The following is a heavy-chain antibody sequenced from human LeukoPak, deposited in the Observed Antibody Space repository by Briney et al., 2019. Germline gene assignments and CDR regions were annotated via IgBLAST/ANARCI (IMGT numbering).Heavy chain of an antibody. CDR2: INHSGST. CDR3: ARDPMTTVTTFEKGDY. D-gene: IGHD4-17*01. V-gene: IGHV4-34*01. CDR1: GGSFSCYY. J-gene: IGHJ4*02. Sequence: SKTLSLTCAVYGGSFSCYYWSWIRQPPGKGLEWIGEINHSGSTNYNPSLKSRVTISVDTSKNQFSLKLSSVTAADTAVYYCARDPMTTVTTFEKGDYWGQGTLVTVSS.